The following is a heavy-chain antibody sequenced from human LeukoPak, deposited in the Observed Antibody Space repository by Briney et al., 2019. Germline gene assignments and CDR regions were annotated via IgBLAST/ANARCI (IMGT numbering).Heavy chain of an antibody. CDR1: GGSFSGYY. V-gene: IGHV4-34*01. CDR2: INHSGST. D-gene: IGHD5-18*01. Sequence: SETLSLTCAVYGGSFSGYYWSRIRQPPGKGLEWIGEINHSGSTNYNPSLKSRVTISVDTSKNQFSLKLSSVTAADTAVYYCARGVTWIQLWRAGMDVWGQGTTVTVSS. J-gene: IGHJ6*02. CDR3: ARGVTWIQLWRAGMDV.